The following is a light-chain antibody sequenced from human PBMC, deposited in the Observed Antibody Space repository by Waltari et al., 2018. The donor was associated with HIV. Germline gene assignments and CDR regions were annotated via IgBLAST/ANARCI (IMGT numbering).Light chain of an antibody. Sequence: ENVLTQSPGTLSLSPGERVTLSCRASQSVSSNFLAWYQQKPGQAPRLLIYGASSRATGIPDRFSSSGSGTDFTLTISRLEPEDFAVYYCQQYGSSPKTFGQGTKVEIK. V-gene: IGKV3-20*01. CDR1: QSVSSNF. CDR2: GAS. J-gene: IGKJ1*01. CDR3: QQYGSSPKT.